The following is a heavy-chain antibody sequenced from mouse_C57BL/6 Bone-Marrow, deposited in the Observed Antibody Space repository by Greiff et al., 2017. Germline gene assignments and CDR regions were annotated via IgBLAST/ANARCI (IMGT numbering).Heavy chain of an antibody. J-gene: IGHJ2*01. CDR3: IRRSSG. Sequence: EVKLMESGGGLVQPGGSMKLSCVASGFTFSNYWMNWVSQSPEKGLEWVAQIRLKSDNYATHYAESVKGRFTIARDDSKSSVYLKMMKIRAEDTGIYYCIRRSSGWGQGTTLTVSS. V-gene: IGHV6-3*01. CDR1: GFTFSNYW. CDR2: IRLKSDNYAT.